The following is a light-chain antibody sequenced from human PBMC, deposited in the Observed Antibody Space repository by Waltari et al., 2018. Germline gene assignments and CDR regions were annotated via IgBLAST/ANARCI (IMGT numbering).Light chain of an antibody. CDR3: QQGHSSPFT. CDR2: AAS. Sequence: DIQMTQSPSSLSASVGDRVTITCRASQGISSCLAWYQQKPGKAPELLVYAASSLQSGVPSAFRGSGSGTDFTLTISSLQPEDFATYFCQQGHSSPFTFGPGTKVDIK. V-gene: IGKV1-12*01. J-gene: IGKJ3*01. CDR1: QGISSC.